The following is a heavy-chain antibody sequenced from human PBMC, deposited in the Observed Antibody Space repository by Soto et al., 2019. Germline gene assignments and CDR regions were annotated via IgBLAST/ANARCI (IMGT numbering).Heavy chain of an antibody. J-gene: IGHJ4*02. V-gene: IGHV4-59*08. CDR2: IYYSGST. Sequence: QVQLQESGPGLVKPSETLSLTCTVSGGSISSYYWSWIRQPPGKGLEWIGYIYYSGSTNYNPSLKSRVTISVDTSKNQFSLKLSSVTAADTAVYYCARQWRGYSGYDTAPFDYWGQGTLVTVSS. CDR1: GGSISSYY. CDR3: ARQWRGYSGYDTAPFDY. D-gene: IGHD5-12*01.